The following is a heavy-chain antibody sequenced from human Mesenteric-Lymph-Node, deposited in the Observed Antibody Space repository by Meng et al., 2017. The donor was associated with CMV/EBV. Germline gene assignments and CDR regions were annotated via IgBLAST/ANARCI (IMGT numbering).Heavy chain of an antibody. CDR3: ALIGYCSSTSCSPPNWFDP. Sequence: ASVKVSCKASGYTFTGYYMHWVRQATGQGLEWMGWINPNSGGTNYAQKFQGRVTMTRDTSISTAYMELSRLRSDDTAVYYCALIGYCSSTSCSPPNWFDPWGQGTLVTVSS. V-gene: IGHV1-2*02. CDR1: GYTFTGYY. J-gene: IGHJ5*02. CDR2: INPNSGGT. D-gene: IGHD2-2*01.